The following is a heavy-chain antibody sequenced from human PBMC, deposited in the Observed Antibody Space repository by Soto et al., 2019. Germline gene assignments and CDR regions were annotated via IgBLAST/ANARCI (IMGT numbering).Heavy chain of an antibody. J-gene: IGHJ4*02. CDR1: GFTFSSYS. CDR3: ARAGYGDFWSGTFFDY. Sequence: GGSLRLSCAASGFTFSSYSMNWVRQAPGKGLEWVSYISSSSSTIYYADSVKGRFTISRDNAKNSLYLQMNSLRAEDTAVYYCARAGYGDFWSGTFFDYWGQGTLVTVSS. CDR2: ISSSSSTI. V-gene: IGHV3-48*01. D-gene: IGHD3-3*01.